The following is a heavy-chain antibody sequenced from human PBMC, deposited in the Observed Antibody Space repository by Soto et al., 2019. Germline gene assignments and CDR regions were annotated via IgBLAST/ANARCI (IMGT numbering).Heavy chain of an antibody. CDR3: VTGIEGY. D-gene: IGHD1-20*01. V-gene: IGHV3-33*03. J-gene: IGHJ4*02. Sequence: QVPMVQSGGGVVQPGRSLRLSCTASGFTFENFGMHWVRQAPGKGLEWVAVIWHDGSKTQYGDSVKGRFIISRDNSKNTVYLQLNSLRAEDTAIYYCVTGIEGYWGQGTLVTVSS. CDR1: GFTFENFG. CDR2: IWHDGSKT.